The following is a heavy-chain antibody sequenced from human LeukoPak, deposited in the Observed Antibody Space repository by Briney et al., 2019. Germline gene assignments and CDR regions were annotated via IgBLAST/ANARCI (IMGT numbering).Heavy chain of an antibody. V-gene: IGHV3-48*03. J-gene: IGHJ4*02. D-gene: IGHD1-26*01. CDR1: GFTFSSYE. CDR2: ISSSGSTI. CDR3: ARDGRSGSNYGRVDY. Sequence: QAGGSLRLSCAASGFTFSSYEMNWVRQAPGKGLEWVSYISSSGSTIYYADSVKGRFTISRDNAKNSLYLQLNSLRAEDTAVYYCARDGRSGSNYGRVDYWGQGTLVTVSS.